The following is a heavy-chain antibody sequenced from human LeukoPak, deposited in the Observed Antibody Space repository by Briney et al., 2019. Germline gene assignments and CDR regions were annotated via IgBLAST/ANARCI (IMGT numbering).Heavy chain of an antibody. V-gene: IGHV4-30-4*01. Sequence: PSETLSLTCTVSGGSISSGDYYWSWIRQPPGKGLEWIGYIYYSGSTYYNPSLKSRVTISVDTSKNQFSLKLSSVTAADTAVYYCARDLGALYSSSWSDYWGQGTLVTVSS. CDR2: IYYSGST. CDR3: ARDLGALYSSSWSDY. CDR1: GGSISSGDYY. J-gene: IGHJ4*02. D-gene: IGHD6-13*01.